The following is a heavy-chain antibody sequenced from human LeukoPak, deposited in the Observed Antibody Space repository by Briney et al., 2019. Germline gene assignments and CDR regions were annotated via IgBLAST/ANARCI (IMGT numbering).Heavy chain of an antibody. V-gene: IGHV3-7*01. J-gene: IGHJ6*03. D-gene: IGHD3-22*01. CDR2: IKQDGSEK. Sequence: GGSLRLSCAASGFTFSSYWMSWVRQAPGKGLEWVADIKQDGSEKYYVDSVKGRFTISRDNAKNSLYLQMNSLRAEDTAVYYCARVSYYDSSGYYPEYYYFYYMDVWGKGTTVTVSS. CDR1: GFTFSSYW. CDR3: ARVSYYDSSGYYPEYYYFYYMDV.